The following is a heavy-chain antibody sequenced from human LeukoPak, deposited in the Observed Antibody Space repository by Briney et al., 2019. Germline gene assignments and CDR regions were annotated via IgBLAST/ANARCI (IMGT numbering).Heavy chain of an antibody. Sequence: GGSLRLSCAASGFTFSSYSMNWVRQAPGKGLEWVSSISSSTTYIYYADSVKGRFTISRDNAKNSLYLQVNSLRVEDTAVYYCARDGMSTGWDFDYWGQGTLVTVSS. CDR1: GFTFSSYS. V-gene: IGHV3-21*06. J-gene: IGHJ4*02. CDR2: ISSSTTYI. D-gene: IGHD6-19*01. CDR3: ARDGMSTGWDFDY.